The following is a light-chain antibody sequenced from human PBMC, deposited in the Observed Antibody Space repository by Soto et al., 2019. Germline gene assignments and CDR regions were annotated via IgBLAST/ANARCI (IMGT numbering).Light chain of an antibody. CDR2: EVS. V-gene: IGLV2-14*01. J-gene: IGLJ2*01. CDR3: SSYTSSSTVV. CDR1: SSDVGGYNY. Sequence: QSVLTQPASVSGPPGQSITISCTGTSSDVGGYNYVSWYQQHPGKAPKLMIYEVSNRPSGVSNRFSGSKSGNTASLTISGLQAEDEADYYCSSYTSSSTVVFGGGTQLTVL.